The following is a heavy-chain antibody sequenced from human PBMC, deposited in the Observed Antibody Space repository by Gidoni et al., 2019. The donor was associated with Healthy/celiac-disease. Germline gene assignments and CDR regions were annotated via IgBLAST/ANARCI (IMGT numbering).Heavy chain of an antibody. Sequence: EFHWWESGGGWSQPGGALSSSCPAPGLPSGTQDIRWVRRAPGMGVEWVSSVSSSGGSRYYAEAVKGRLTITRDNSKNTLYLQMNSLRGEDTAVYYCAKDLRKYSSAGNWFDSWGQGTLVTVSS. CDR1: GLPSGTQD. CDR2: VSSSGGSR. CDR3: AKDLRKYSSAGNWFDS. D-gene: IGHD6-25*01. J-gene: IGHJ5*01. V-gene: IGHV3-23*01.